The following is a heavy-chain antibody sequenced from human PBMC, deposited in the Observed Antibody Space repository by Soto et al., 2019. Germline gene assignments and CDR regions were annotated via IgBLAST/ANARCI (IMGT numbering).Heavy chain of an antibody. CDR3: ARAMSTLTTFAY. D-gene: IGHD4-17*01. Sequence: PSETLSLTCAVSGGSISSGGYSWSWIRQPPGKGLEWIGYIYHSGSTYYNPSLKSRVTISEDRSKNQFSLKLSSVTAADTAVYYCARAMSTLTTFAYWGEGTLVTVS. CDR2: IYHSGST. CDR1: GGSISSGGYS. J-gene: IGHJ4*02. V-gene: IGHV4-30-2*01.